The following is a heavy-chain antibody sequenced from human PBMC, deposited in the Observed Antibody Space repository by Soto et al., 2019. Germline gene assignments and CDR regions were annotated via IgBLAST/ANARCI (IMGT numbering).Heavy chain of an antibody. Sequence: ASVKVSCKASAYTFTGYYMHWVRQAPGQGLEWMGWINPNSGAAGYALKFQGRVTMTRDTSISTGYMELSRLTSDDTAVYYYARSGTYSGRFDYWGQGTLVTVSS. J-gene: IGHJ4*02. CDR3: ARSGTYSGRFDY. CDR1: AYTFTGYY. D-gene: IGHD1-1*01. V-gene: IGHV1-2*02. CDR2: INPNSGAA.